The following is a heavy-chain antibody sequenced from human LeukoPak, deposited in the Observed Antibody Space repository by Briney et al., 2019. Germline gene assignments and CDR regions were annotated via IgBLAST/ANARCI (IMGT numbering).Heavy chain of an antibody. CDR3: ARAGSSWYFDY. V-gene: IGHV3-48*01. Sequence: PGGSLRLSCAASGFTFNSYSMNWVRQAPGKGLEWVSYISSSSTIYYADSVKGRFTISRDNAKNSLYLQMNSLRAEDTALYYCARAGSSWYFDYWGQGTLVTVSS. D-gene: IGHD6-13*01. J-gene: IGHJ4*02. CDR2: ISSSSTI. CDR1: GFTFNSYS.